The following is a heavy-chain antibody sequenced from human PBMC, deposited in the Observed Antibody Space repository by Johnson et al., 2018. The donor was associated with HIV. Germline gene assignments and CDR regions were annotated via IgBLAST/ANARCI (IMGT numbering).Heavy chain of an antibody. V-gene: IGHV3-30*02. J-gene: IGHJ3*02. Sequence: QVQLVESGGGVVQPGGSLRLSCAASGFPFSNYGMHWVRQAPGKGLEWVAFIRFDGSNKYYADSVKGRFTISRANSKNTLSLQMGSLRAEDTAVYYCARDQRRSSWYTEGEKVGNAFDIWGQGTMVTVSS. D-gene: IGHD6-13*01. CDR3: ARDQRRSSWYTEGEKVGNAFDI. CDR2: IRFDGSNK. CDR1: GFPFSNYG.